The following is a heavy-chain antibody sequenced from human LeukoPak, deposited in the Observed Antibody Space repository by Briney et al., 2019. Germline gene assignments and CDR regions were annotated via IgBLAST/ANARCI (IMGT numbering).Heavy chain of an antibody. CDR3: ARDLEAGTGYYYYGMDV. CDR2: INPNSGGT. J-gene: IGHJ6*02. CDR1: GHTFTGYY. D-gene: IGHD6-19*01. V-gene: IGHV1-2*04. Sequence: ASVKVSCKASGHTFTGYYMHWVRQAPGQGLEWMGWINPNSGGTNYAQKFQGWVTMTRDTSISTAYMELSRLRSDDTAVYYCARDLEAGTGYYYYGMDVWGQGTTVTVSS.